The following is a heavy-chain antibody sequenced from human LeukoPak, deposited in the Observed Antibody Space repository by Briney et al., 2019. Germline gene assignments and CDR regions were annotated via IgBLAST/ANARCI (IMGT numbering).Heavy chain of an antibody. CDR3: ARTIPPFDP. J-gene: IGHJ5*02. V-gene: IGHV4-34*01. Sequence: PSETLSLTCAVYGGSFSGYYWSWIRQPPGKGLEWIGEINHSGSTNYNPSLKSRVTISVDTSKNQFSLKLSSVTAADTAVYYCARTIPPFDPWGQGTLVTVSS. CDR2: INHSGST. D-gene: IGHD2-2*02. CDR1: GGSFSGYY.